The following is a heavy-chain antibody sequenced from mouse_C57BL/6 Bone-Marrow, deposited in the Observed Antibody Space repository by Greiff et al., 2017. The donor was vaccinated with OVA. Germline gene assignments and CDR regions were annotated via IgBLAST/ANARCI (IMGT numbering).Heavy chain of an antibody. CDR3: ARDRVLRAFAY. V-gene: IGHV5-4*01. Sequence: EVQRVESGGGLVKPGGSLKLSCAASGFTFSSYAMSWVRQTPDKRLEWVATISDGGSYTYYPDNVKGRFTISRDNAKNNLYLQMSHLKSEDTAMYYCARDRVLRAFAYWGQGTLVTVSA. D-gene: IGHD1-1*01. CDR1: GFTFSSYA. CDR2: ISDGGSYT. J-gene: IGHJ3*01.